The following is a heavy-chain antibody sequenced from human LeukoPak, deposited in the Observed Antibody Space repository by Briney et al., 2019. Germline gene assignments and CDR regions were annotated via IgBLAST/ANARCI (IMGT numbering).Heavy chain of an antibody. CDR2: MNPNSGNT. CDR1: GYTFTSYD. CDR3: ASSTIFGVVIIYDAFDI. V-gene: IGHV1-8*01. Sequence: ASVKVSCKASGYTFTSYDINWVRQATGQGLEWMGWMNPNSGNTGYAQKFQGRVTMTRNTSISTAYMELSSLRAEDTAVYYCASSTIFGVVIIYDAFDIWGQGTMVTVSS. J-gene: IGHJ3*02. D-gene: IGHD3-3*01.